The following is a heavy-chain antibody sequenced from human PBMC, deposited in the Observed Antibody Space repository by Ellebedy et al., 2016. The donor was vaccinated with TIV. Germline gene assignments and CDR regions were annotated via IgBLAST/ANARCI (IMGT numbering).Heavy chain of an antibody. V-gene: IGHV3-74*01. D-gene: IGHD3-16*01. J-gene: IGHJ5*02. CDR2: IATDGVTA. Sequence: GGSLRLXXAASGFSFSDFWMYWVRQAPGKGLEWVSRIATDGVTATYADSVKGRFTISRDNAKSTLYLQMNSLRVEETAVYYCVYYHSWGQGPLVTVSS. CDR3: VYYHS. CDR1: GFSFSDFW.